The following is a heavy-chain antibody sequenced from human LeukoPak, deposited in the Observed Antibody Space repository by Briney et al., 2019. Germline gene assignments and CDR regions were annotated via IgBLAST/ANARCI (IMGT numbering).Heavy chain of an antibody. CDR3: AILGAVAANWGYYFDY. Sequence: SVKDSCKASGYTFTSYLMHSVRQAPGQGLEWMGGIIPIFGTANYAQKFQGRVTITADESTSTAYMELSSLRSEDTAVYYCAILGAVAANWGYYFDYWGQGTLVTVSS. CDR2: IIPIFGTA. D-gene: IGHD6-19*01. J-gene: IGHJ4*02. CDR1: GYTFTSYL. V-gene: IGHV1-69*13.